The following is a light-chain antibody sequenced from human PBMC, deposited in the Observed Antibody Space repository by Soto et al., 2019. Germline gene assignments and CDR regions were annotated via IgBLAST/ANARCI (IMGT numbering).Light chain of an antibody. J-gene: IGKJ1*01. CDR2: DAS. CDR1: QTLSSW. Sequence: DIQMTQSPSTLPASVGDRVTITCRASQTLSSWLAWYQQKPGKATDLLIYDASRLAGGVPSRISGSESGTEFTLTIGSLQPDDFATDFCQQYYNYSTFGQGTKVEVK. CDR3: QQYYNYST. V-gene: IGKV1-5*01.